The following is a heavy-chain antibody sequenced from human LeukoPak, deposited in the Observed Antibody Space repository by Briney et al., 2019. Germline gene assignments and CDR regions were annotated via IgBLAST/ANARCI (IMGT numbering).Heavy chain of an antibody. J-gene: IGHJ6*02. CDR2: INAGNSNT. CDR3: ARAVTSGYDGPFSMDV. D-gene: IGHD5-12*01. CDR1: GYTFTSYA. Sequence: ASVRVSCKASGYTFTSYAMHWVRQAPGQRLEWMGWINAGNSNTKYSQKFQGRVTITRDTSASTAYMELSSLRSEDTAVYYCARAVTSGYDGPFSMDVWGQGTTVTVSS. V-gene: IGHV1-3*01.